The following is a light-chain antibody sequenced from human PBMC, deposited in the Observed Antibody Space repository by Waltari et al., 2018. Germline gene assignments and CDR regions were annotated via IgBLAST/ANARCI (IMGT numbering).Light chain of an antibody. CDR3: QQSRSFPLT. J-gene: IGKJ4*01. CDR2: DAS. Sequence: EIVLTQSPDFQSVTPKEKVTITCRASQDISTSLHWYQQKPDQSPKLLITDASESISAVPSRFSGSGSGKHFTLTINSLDAEDAATYYCQQSRSFPLTFGGGTKVEIK. CDR1: QDISTS. V-gene: IGKV6-21*02.